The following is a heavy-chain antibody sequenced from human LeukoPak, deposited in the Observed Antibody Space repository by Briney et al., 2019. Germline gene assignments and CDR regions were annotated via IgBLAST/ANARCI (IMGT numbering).Heavy chain of an antibody. V-gene: IGHV1-18*01. CDR3: ATDSTGRSWYRDWFDP. D-gene: IGHD6-13*01. CDR1: GYTFTSYG. CDR2: ISAYNGNT. Sequence: ASVKVSCKASGYTFTSYGISWGRQAPGQGLEWMGWISAYNGNTNYAQKLQGRVTMTTDTSTSTAYMELSSLRSEDTAVYYCATDSTGRSWYRDWFDPWGQGTLVTLSS. J-gene: IGHJ5*02.